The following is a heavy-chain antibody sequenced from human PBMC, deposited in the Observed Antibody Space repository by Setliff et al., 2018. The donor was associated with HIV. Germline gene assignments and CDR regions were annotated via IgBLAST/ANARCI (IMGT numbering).Heavy chain of an antibody. CDR3: ARGYYDILTGYYTDY. CDR2: ITAYNGNT. Sequence: GASVKVSCKASGYTFTGYYMPWLRHAPGQGLEWMGWITAYNGNTNYAQKLQGRVTMTTDTSTSTAYMELRSLRPADTAVYYCARGYYDILTGYYTDYLGQGTRVTVSS. D-gene: IGHD3-9*01. J-gene: IGHJ4*02. V-gene: IGHV1-18*04. CDR1: GYTFTGYY.